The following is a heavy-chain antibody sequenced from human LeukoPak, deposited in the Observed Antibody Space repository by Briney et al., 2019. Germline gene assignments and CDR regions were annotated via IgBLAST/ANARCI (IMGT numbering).Heavy chain of an antibody. V-gene: IGHV3-23*01. CDR1: GFTFTSYA. Sequence: PGGSLRLSCAASGFTFTSYAMSWVRQAPGKGLEWVSVISGSGGSTYYVDSVKGRFTTSRDNSKNTLYLQMNRLRAEDTAVYYCAKESPHFDYWGQGTLVTVSS. J-gene: IGHJ4*02. CDR2: ISGSGGST. CDR3: AKESPHFDY.